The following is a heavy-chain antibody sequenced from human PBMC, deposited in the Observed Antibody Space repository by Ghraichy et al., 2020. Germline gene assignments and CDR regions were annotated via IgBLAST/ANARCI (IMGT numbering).Heavy chain of an antibody. Sequence: GGSLRLSCAASGFTFSSYAMHWVRQAPGKGLEWVAVISYDGIYTYFADSVKGRFTISRDNSKNTLYLQMNSLRADDTAVYYCTREADCGGDCYFHWYFDDGGRGTIVT. V-gene: IGHV3-30*04. CDR3: TREADCGGDCYFHWYFDD. J-gene: IGHJ2*01. D-gene: IGHD2-21*02. CDR1: GFTFSSYA. CDR2: ISYDGIYT.